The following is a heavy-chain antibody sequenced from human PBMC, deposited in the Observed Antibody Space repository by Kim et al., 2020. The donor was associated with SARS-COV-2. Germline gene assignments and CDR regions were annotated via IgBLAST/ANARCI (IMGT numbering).Heavy chain of an antibody. D-gene: IGHD4-4*01. CDR3: AREGMAALAPVTPGGWFDP. J-gene: IGHJ5*02. CDR2: IDPSDSYT. Sequence: GESLKISCKGSGYSFTSYWISWVRQMPGKGLEWMGRIDPSDSYTNYSPSFQGHVTISADKSISTAYLQWSSLKASDTAMYYCAREGMAALAPVTPGGWFDPWGQGTLVTVSS. V-gene: IGHV5-10-1*01. CDR1: GYSFTSYW.